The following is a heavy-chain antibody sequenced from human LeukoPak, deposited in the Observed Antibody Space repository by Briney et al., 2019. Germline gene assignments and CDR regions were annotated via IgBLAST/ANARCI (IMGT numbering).Heavy chain of an antibody. CDR1: GGSLSGYY. CDR2: INHSGST. V-gene: IGHV4-34*01. D-gene: IGHD5-18*01. CDR3: ARATGYSYGFRTIDFDY. J-gene: IGHJ4*02. Sequence: PSETLSLTCAVYGGSLSGYYWSWIRQPPGKGLEWIGEINHSGSTNYNPSLKSRVTISVDTSKNQFSLKLSSVTAADTAVYYCARATGYSYGFRTIDFDYWGQGTLVTVSS.